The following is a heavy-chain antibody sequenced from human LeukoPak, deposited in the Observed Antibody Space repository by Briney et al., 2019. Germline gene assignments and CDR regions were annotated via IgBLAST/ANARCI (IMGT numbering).Heavy chain of an antibody. J-gene: IGHJ6*03. D-gene: IGHD4-23*01. CDR1: GYTFTTYG. CDR2: ISTDNGNT. CDR3: ARCPTVVTPDYYYYYYMDV. V-gene: IGHV1-18*01. Sequence: GASVKVSCKSSGYTFTTYGVGWVRQAPGQGLEWMGWISTDNGNTNYAQKLQGRVTMTTDTSTSTAYMELRSLRSDDTAVYYCARCPTVVTPDYYYYYYMDVWGKGTTVTVSS.